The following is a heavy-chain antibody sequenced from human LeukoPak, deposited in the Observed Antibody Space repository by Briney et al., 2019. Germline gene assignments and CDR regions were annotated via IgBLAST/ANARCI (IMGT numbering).Heavy chain of an antibody. V-gene: IGHV3-23*01. CDR2: ISGSGGST. J-gene: IGHJ4*02. CDR1: GFTFSSYA. D-gene: IGHD1-26*01. CDR3: AKGRKSGSPTSDFDY. Sequence: PGGSLRLSCAASGFTFSSYAMSWVRQAPGKGLEWVSSISGSGGSTYYADSVKGRFTISRDNYKNTLYLQMNSLRAEDTAVYYCAKGRKSGSPTSDFDYWGQGTLVTVSS.